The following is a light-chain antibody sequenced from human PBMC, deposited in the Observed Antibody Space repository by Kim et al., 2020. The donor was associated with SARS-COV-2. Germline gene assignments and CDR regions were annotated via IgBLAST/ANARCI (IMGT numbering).Light chain of an antibody. Sequence: SEDDQVPITCRTSQLLFSKFIWYRLEPGRSPSLLLSASSTFQGGVPSRFSVSGSVTDFSLTFGSLQPEDFATYFCQQIYITPFTFGPGTKVDIK. V-gene: IGKV1-39*01. J-gene: IGKJ3*01. CDR1: QLLFSK. CDR3: QQIYITPFT. CDR2: ASS.